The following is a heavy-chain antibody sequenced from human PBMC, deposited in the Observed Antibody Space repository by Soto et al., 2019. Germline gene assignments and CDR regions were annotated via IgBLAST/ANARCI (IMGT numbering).Heavy chain of an antibody. CDR2: ISGSGEST. Sequence: EVQLLESGGGLVQPGGSLRLSCAASGFTFSNYGMSWVRQAPGKGLEWVSAISGSGESTFYGDSVKGRFTVSRDNSKNTLYLQMNSLGVEDTAEYYCAKGGGSCCFDCWGQGTLVTVSS. CDR3: AKGGGSCCFDC. D-gene: IGHD2-15*01. CDR1: GFTFSNYG. J-gene: IGHJ4*02. V-gene: IGHV3-23*01.